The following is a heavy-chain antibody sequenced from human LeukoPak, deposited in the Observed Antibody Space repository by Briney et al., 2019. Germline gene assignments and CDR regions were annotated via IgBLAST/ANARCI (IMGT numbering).Heavy chain of an antibody. V-gene: IGHV4-4*07. CDR3: AREKFVPIPYWYFDL. D-gene: IGHD3-10*02. Sequence: SETLSLTCTVSGGSISSCYWSWIRQSDGKGLEWIGRLYTSESTNYNPSLKSRVTMSVDTTKNQFSLRLTSVTAADTAVYYCAREKFVPIPYWYFDLWGRGTLVTVSS. CDR1: GGSISSCY. CDR2: LYTSEST. J-gene: IGHJ2*01.